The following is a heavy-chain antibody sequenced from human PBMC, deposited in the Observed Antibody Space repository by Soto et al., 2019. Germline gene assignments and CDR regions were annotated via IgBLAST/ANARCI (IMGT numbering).Heavy chain of an antibody. CDR2: LTPSGGET. CDR3: AHPRGYGVFDAYDI. V-gene: IGHV3-23*01. D-gene: IGHD4-17*01. Sequence: PGGSLRLSCVASGFKFSTYAMSWVRQAPGKGLEWVSALTPSGGETYYADSVKGRFTISRDNSMNALYLQMNSLRIEDTAIYYFAHPRGYGVFDAYDIWGQGTMVTVSS. J-gene: IGHJ3*02. CDR1: GFKFSTYA.